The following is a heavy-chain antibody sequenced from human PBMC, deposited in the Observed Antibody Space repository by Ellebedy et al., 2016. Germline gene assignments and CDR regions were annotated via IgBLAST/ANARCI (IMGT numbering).Heavy chain of an antibody. D-gene: IGHD6-19*01. V-gene: IGHV3-23*01. CDR1: GFTFSSFA. Sequence: LSLTCAASGFTFSSFAMSWVRQAPGKGLEWVSTISSAGSPNYADSVRGRFTISRDRSKDTLYLEMDSLRADDTAIYYCAKCRHSTGCLLDSWGQGTLITVSS. CDR2: ISSAGSP. CDR3: AKCRHSTGCLLDS. J-gene: IGHJ4*02.